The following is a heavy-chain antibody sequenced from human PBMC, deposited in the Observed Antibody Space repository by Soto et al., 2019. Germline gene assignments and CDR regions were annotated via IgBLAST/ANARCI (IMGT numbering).Heavy chain of an antibody. CDR3: AKDLYGSETYTYYCGMDV. CDR2: ISYEGSNR. J-gene: IGHJ6*02. D-gene: IGHD3-10*01. V-gene: IGHV3-30*18. CDR1: GXTVSRCW. Sequence: LRCSCSPCGXTVSRCWIHWVPRAPVRGLEGVAFISYEGSNRCYADSVNCLFTISGDHSKNPLYPQRNSLRPEDTALYYCAKDLYGSETYTYYCGMDVWGQGTTCTVS.